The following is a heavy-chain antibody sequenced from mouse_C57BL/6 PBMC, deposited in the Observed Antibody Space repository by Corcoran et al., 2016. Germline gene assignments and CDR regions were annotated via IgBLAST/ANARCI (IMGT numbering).Heavy chain of an antibody. CDR3: AREPLFAY. CDR2: ISYDGSN. J-gene: IGHJ3*01. Sequence: DEQLQESGPGLVKPSQSLSLTCSVTGYSITSGYYWNWIRQFPGNKLEWMGYISYDGSNDYNPSLKNRISITRDTSNNQFFLKLNSVTTEDTATYYCAREPLFAYWGQGTLVTVSA. D-gene: IGHD6-1*01. CDR1: GYSITSGYY. V-gene: IGHV3-6*01.